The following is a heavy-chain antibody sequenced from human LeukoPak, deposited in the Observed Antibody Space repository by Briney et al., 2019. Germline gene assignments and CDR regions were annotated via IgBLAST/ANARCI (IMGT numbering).Heavy chain of an antibody. CDR1: GGSISSYY. Sequence: SSETLSLTCTVSGGSISSYYWSWIRQPPGKGLEWIGYIYYSGSTNYNPSLKSRVTISVDTSKNQFSLKLSSVTAADTAVYYCARVGFGELSWFDPWGQGTLVTVSS. CDR3: ARVGFGELSWFDP. J-gene: IGHJ5*02. V-gene: IGHV4-59*01. D-gene: IGHD3-10*01. CDR2: IYYSGST.